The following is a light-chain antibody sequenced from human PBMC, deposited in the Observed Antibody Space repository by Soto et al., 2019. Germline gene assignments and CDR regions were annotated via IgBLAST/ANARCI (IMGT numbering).Light chain of an antibody. Sequence: QSALTQPRSVSGSPGQSVTISCTGTSSDVGGYNYVSWYQQHPGKAPKLMIYDVSKRPSGVPDRFSGSKSGNTASLTISGHQAEDEADYYCCSYAGSYTFPFGGGTKLTVL. V-gene: IGLV2-11*01. J-gene: IGLJ2*01. CDR3: CSYAGSYTFP. CDR1: SSDVGGYNY. CDR2: DVS.